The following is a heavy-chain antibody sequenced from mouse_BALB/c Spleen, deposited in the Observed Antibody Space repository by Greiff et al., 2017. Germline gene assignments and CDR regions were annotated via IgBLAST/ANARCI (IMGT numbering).Heavy chain of an antibody. D-gene: IGHD1-1*01. CDR2: IWAGGST. J-gene: IGHJ4*01. V-gene: IGHV2-9*02. CDR1: GFSLTSYG. CDR3: ARDRKLRGDYYAMDY. Sequence: VQLVESGPGLVAPSQSLSITCTVSGFSLTSYGVHWVRQPPGKGLEWLGVIWAGGSTNYNSALMSRLSISKDNSKSQVFLKMNSLQTDDTAMYYCARDRKLRGDYYAMDYWGQGTSVTVSS.